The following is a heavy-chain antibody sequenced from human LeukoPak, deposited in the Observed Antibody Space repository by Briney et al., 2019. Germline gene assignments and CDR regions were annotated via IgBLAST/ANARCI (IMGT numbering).Heavy chain of an antibody. Sequence: GESLKISCKGSGYRFTSYWIGWVRQMPGKGLEWMGIIYPGDSDTRYSPSFQGQVTISADKSISTAYLQWSSLKASDTAMYYCARLWFGELPAWGTFDYWGQGTLVTVSS. J-gene: IGHJ4*02. CDR3: ARLWFGELPAWGTFDY. D-gene: IGHD3-10*01. V-gene: IGHV5-51*01. CDR2: IYPGDSDT. CDR1: GYRFTSYW.